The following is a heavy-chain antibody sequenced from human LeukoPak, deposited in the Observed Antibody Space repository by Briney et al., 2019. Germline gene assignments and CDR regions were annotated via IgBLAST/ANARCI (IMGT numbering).Heavy chain of an antibody. CDR2: IYPGDSDT. Sequence: GESLKISCKGSGSSFTNYWIGWVRQMPGKGLEWMGIIYPGDSDTRYSPSFQGQVTISADTSISTAYLQWSSLKASDTAIYYCARRGNCWFDPWGQGTLVTVSS. CDR1: GSSFTNYW. D-gene: IGHD1-7*01. J-gene: IGHJ5*02. CDR3: ARRGNCWFDP. V-gene: IGHV5-51*01.